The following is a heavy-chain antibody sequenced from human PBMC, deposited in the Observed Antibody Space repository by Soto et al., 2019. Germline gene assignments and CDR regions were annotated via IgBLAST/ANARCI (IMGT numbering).Heavy chain of an antibody. CDR1: GGSISSGGYY. CDR3: ARDGGDYYDSSGYGYFQH. J-gene: IGHJ1*01. CDR2: IYYSGST. V-gene: IGHV4-31*11. D-gene: IGHD3-22*01. Sequence: SETLSLTCAVSGGSISSGGYYWSWIRQHPGKGLEWIGYIYYSGSTYYNPSLKSRVTISVDTSKNQFSLKLSSVTAADTAVYYCARDGGDYYDSSGYGYFQHWGQGTLVTVSS.